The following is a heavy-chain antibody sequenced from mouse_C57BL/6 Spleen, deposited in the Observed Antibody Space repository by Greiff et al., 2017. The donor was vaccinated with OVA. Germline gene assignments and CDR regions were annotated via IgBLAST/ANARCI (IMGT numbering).Heavy chain of an antibody. D-gene: IGHD4-1*01. CDR1: GYTFTSYW. V-gene: IGHV1-61*01. Sequence: VQLQQPGAELVRPGSLVKLSCKASGYTFTSYWMDWVKQRPGQGLEWIGNIYPSDSETHYNQKFKDKATLTVDKSSSTAYMQLSSLTSEDSAVYYCALTGYYAMDYWGQGTSVTVSS. CDR2: IYPSDSET. J-gene: IGHJ4*01. CDR3: ALTGYYAMDY.